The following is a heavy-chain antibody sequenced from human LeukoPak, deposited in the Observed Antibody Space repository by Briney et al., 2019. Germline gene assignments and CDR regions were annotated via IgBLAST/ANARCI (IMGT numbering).Heavy chain of an antibody. CDR3: AREVAAAGTPYNWFDP. CDR1: GGSISSYY. J-gene: IGHJ5*02. D-gene: IGHD6-13*01. V-gene: IGHV4-59*01. CDR2: IYYSGST. Sequence: SETLSLTCTVSGGSISSYYWGWIRQPPGKGLEWIGYIYYSGSTNYNPSLKSRVTISVDTSKNQFSLKLSSVTAADTAVYYCAREVAAAGTPYNWFDPWGQGTLVTVFS.